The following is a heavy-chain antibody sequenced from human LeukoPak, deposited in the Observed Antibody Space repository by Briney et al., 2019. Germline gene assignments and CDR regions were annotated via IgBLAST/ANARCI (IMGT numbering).Heavy chain of an antibody. CDR2: ISSSGSTI. CDR3: ARDSISNGWSLYYFDY. J-gene: IGHJ4*02. D-gene: IGHD6-19*01. V-gene: IGHV3-48*03. CDR1: GFTFSSYE. Sequence: GGSLRLSCAASGFTFSSYEMNWVRQAPGKGLEWVSYISSSGSTIYYADSVKGRFTISRDNAKNSLYLQMNSLRPEDTAVYYCARDSISNGWSLYYFDYWGQGTLVTVSS.